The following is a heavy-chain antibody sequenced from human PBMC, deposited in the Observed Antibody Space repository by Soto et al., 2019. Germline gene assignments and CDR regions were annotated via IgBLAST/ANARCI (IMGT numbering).Heavy chain of an antibody. Sequence: EVQLVESGGGLVQPGGSLRLSCGASGFTFRNYDMHWVRQGTGKGLEWVSGISAAGDPDYADSVEGRFTISRENAQNSFFLQMNSLRVGDTAVYYCARTHRDFYGLDVWGQGTTVIVSS. CDR1: GFTFRNYD. J-gene: IGHJ6*02. CDR3: ARTHRDFYGLDV. CDR2: ISAAGDP. V-gene: IGHV3-13*05.